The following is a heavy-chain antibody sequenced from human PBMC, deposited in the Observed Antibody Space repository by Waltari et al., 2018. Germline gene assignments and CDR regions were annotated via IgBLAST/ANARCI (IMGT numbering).Heavy chain of an antibody. Sequence: EVQLVESGGGLVQPGGSLRLSCAASGFYFTSYEMNWVRQAPGKGLEWVSYISTSGNTANYTDSVKGRFSISRDNAKNSVTLQMNSLRVEDTAVYYCARRSRFSGSPLGHWGQGTLVIVSS. CDR2: ISTSGNTA. CDR1: GFYFTSYE. D-gene: IGHD1-26*01. V-gene: IGHV3-48*03. CDR3: ARRSRFSGSPLGH. J-gene: IGHJ1*01.